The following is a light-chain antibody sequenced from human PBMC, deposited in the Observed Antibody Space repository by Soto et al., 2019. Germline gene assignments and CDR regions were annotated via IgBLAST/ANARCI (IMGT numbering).Light chain of an antibody. CDR1: SGQSSYA. Sequence: QPVLTQSPSASASLGASVKLTCTLSSGQSSYAIAWYQQQPGNGPRFLMKLKSDGSHTKGDGIPDRFSGSSSGAERHLTISGLQSDDEGDYYCQAWGTSAVFGGGTQLTVL. V-gene: IGLV4-69*01. CDR3: QAWGTSAV. CDR2: LKSDGSH. J-gene: IGLJ7*01.